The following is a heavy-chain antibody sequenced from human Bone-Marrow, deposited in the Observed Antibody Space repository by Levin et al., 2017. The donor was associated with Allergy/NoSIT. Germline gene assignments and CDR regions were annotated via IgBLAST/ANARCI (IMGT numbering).Heavy chain of an antibody. J-gene: IGHJ6*02. D-gene: IGHD5-18*01. CDR2: ISFDGSNT. Sequence: GGSLRLSCSASGFTFSYYGLHWVRQAPGKGLEWVAVISFDGSNTYYADSVKGRFTISRDNSKNTLHVQMNSLRVEDTAVEYWSKEHSTASNTAHSYGMYVWGQGTTVTVAS. CDR1: GFTFSYYG. V-gene: IGHV3-30*18. CDR3: SKEHSTASNTAHSYGMYV.